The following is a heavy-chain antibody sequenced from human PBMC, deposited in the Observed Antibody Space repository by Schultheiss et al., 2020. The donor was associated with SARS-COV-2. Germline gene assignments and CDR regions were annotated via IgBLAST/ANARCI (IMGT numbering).Heavy chain of an antibody. D-gene: IGHD4-17*01. J-gene: IGHJ4*02. CDR3: ARVSDDYGDYVGY. CDR1: GFTFSSYS. CDR2: ISSSSSYI. V-gene: IGHV3-21*01. Sequence: GGSLRLSCAASGFTFSSYSMNWVRQAPGKGLEWVSSISSSSSYIYYADSVKGRFTISRDNAKNSLYLQMNSLRAEDTAVYDCARVSDDYGDYVGYWGQGTLVTVSS.